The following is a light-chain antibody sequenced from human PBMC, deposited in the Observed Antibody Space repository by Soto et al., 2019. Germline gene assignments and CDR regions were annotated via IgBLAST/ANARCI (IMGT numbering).Light chain of an antibody. Sequence: DIQMTQSPSSLSASVGDRVTITCRASQNISSYLNWYQQKPGKAPNLLIYAASVLQSGVPSRFSGSGSGTDCTLTISSLPPEDFATYFCQQSYSTPFTFGPGTKVDIK. CDR2: AAS. CDR3: QQSYSTPFT. CDR1: QNISSY. J-gene: IGKJ3*01. V-gene: IGKV1-39*01.